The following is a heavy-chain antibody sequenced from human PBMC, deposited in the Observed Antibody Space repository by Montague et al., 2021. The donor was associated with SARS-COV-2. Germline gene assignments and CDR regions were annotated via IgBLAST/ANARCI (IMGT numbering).Heavy chain of an antibody. CDR3: ARVPPAADDSSGYYSGGFDY. D-gene: IGHD3-22*01. J-gene: IGHJ4*02. CDR1: GGSISSYY. CDR2: IYYSGST. V-gene: IGHV4-59*01. Sequence: SETLSLTCTVSGGSISSYYWSWIRQPPGKGLEWIGYIYYSGSTNYNPSLKSRVTISVATSKNQFSLKLSSVTAAATAAYYCARVPPAADDSSGYYSGGFDYWGQGTPVTVSS.